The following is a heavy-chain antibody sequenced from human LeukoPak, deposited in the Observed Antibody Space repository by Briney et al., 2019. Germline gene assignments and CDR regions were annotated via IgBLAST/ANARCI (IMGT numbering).Heavy chain of an antibody. D-gene: IGHD3-16*01. CDR1: GFTFDDYA. V-gene: IGHV3-9*01. Sequence: SGGSLRLSCAASGFTFDDYAMHWVRQAPGKGLEWVSGISWNSGSIGYADSVKGRFTISRDNAKNSLYLQMNSLRAEDTAVYYCARDKGGADYWGQGTLVTVSS. CDR3: ARDKGGADY. J-gene: IGHJ4*02. CDR2: ISWNSGSI.